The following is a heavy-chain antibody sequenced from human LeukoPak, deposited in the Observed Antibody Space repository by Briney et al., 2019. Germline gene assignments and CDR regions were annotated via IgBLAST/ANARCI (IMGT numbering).Heavy chain of an antibody. CDR1: GGSISSSSYY. D-gene: IGHD6-19*01. Sequence: PSETLSLTCTVSGGSISSSSYYWGWIRQHPGKGLEWIGSIYYSGSTYYNPSLKSRVTISVDTSKNQFSLKLSSVTAADTAVYCCARDGRSVAGTRVFDYWGQGTLVTVSS. CDR3: ARDGRSVAGTRVFDY. J-gene: IGHJ4*02. V-gene: IGHV4-39*02. CDR2: IYYSGST.